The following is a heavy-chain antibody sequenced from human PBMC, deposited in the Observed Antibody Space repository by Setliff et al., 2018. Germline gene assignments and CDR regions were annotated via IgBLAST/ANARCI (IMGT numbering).Heavy chain of an antibody. D-gene: IGHD3-3*01. Sequence: GASVKVSCKASGYTLSKYYMHWVRQAPGQGLEWMGIINPSGGLTKYAQKFQGRVTMTSDTSTNPVYLEVSSLRSEDTAVYFCARDRFYNSWSGTSITAPHDAFDIWGQGTMVTVSS. J-gene: IGHJ3*02. V-gene: IGHV1-46*03. CDR1: GYTLSKYY. CDR3: ARDRFYNSWSGTSITAPHDAFDI. CDR2: INPSGGLT.